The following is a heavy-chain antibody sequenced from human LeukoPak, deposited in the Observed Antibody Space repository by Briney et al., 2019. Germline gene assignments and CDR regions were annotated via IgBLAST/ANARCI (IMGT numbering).Heavy chain of an antibody. J-gene: IGHJ4*02. Sequence: GGSLRLSCAASGFTFSSYGMHWVRQALGKGLEWVAVIWYDGSNKYYADSVKGRFTISRDKSKNTLYLQMNSLRAEDTAVYYCARAFDYYDSSGSPPDYWGQGTLVTVSS. CDR2: IWYDGSNK. V-gene: IGHV3-33*01. D-gene: IGHD3-22*01. CDR3: ARAFDYYDSSGSPPDY. CDR1: GFTFSSYG.